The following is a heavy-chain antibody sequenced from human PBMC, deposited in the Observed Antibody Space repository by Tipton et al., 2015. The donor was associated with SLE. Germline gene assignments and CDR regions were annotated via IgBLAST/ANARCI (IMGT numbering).Heavy chain of an antibody. CDR1: GGSISSYL. D-gene: IGHD3-3*01. CDR3: ARGGRIAIFGVATDGAFDI. CDR2: IYYSGST. Sequence: LRLSCTVSGGSISSYLWSWIRQPPGKGLEWIGYIYYSGSTNYNPSLKSRVTISVDTSKNQFSLKLSSVTAADTAVYYCARGGRIAIFGVATDGAFDIWGQGTMVTVSS. J-gene: IGHJ3*02. V-gene: IGHV4-59*01.